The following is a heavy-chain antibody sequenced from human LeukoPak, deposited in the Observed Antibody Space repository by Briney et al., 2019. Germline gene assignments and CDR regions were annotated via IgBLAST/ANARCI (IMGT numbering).Heavy chain of an antibody. CDR2: ISGSGGST. CDR1: GFTFSSYA. V-gene: IGHV3-23*01. J-gene: IGHJ4*02. D-gene: IGHD5-24*01. Sequence: GGSLRLSCAASGFTFSSYAMSWVRQAPGKGLEWVSAISGSGGSTYYADSVKGRFTISRDNSKDTLYLQMNSLRAEDTAVYYCAKGGRDGYNFDYWGQGTLVTVSS. CDR3: AKGGRDGYNFDY.